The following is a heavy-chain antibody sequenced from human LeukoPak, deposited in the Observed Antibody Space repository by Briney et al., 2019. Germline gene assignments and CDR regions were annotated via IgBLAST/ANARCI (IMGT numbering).Heavy chain of an antibody. V-gene: IGHV3-30*18. J-gene: IGHJ6*02. D-gene: IGHD6-13*01. CDR1: GFTFSSYG. Sequence: PGGSLRLSCAASGFTFSSYGMHWVRQAPGKGLEWVAVISYDGSNKYYADSVKGRFTISRDNSKNTLYLQMNSLRAEDTAVYYCAKDGSSSSSWDLFYYGMDVWGQGTTVTVSS. CDR2: ISYDGSNK. CDR3: AKDGSSSSSWDLFYYGMDV.